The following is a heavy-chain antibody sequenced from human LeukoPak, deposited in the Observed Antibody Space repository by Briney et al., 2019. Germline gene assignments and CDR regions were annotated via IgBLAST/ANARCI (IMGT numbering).Heavy chain of an antibody. CDR3: AISRYSGSYPFDY. J-gene: IGHJ4*02. CDR2: ISGSGGST. Sequence: GGSLRLSCAASGFTFSSYAMSWVRQAPGKGLEWVSAISGSGGSTYYADSVKGRFTISRDNSKNTLYLRMNSLRAEDTAVYYCAISRYSGSYPFDYWGQGTLVTVSS. CDR1: GFTFSSYA. V-gene: IGHV3-23*01. D-gene: IGHD1-26*01.